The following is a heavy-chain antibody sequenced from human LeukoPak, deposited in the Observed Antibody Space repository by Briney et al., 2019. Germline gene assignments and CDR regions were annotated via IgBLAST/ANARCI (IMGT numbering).Heavy chain of an antibody. V-gene: IGHV1-69*06. D-gene: IGHD1-26*01. CDR1: GGTFSSYA. J-gene: IGHJ3*02. Sequence: ASVKVSCKASGGTFSSYAISWVRQAPGQGLEWMGGIIPIFGTANYAQKFQGRVTITADKSTSTAYMELSSLRSEDTAVYYCARALSGSYRRLDAFDIWGQGTMVTVSS. CDR2: IIPIFGTA. CDR3: ARALSGSYRRLDAFDI.